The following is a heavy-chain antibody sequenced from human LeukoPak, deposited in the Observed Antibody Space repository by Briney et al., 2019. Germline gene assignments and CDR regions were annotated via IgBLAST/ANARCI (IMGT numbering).Heavy chain of an antibody. D-gene: IGHD6-19*01. CDR1: GVSISSSYSY. Sequence: SETLSLTCTVSGVSISSSYSYWGWIRQPPGMGLEWIGSIYYTGNTYYNASLKSQVSISIDTSKNQFSLKLTSVTAADTAVYYCARMTSSGWYAAGYYFDYWGQGTLVTVSS. J-gene: IGHJ4*02. V-gene: IGHV4-39*01. CDR2: IYYTGNT. CDR3: ARMTSSGWYAAGYYFDY.